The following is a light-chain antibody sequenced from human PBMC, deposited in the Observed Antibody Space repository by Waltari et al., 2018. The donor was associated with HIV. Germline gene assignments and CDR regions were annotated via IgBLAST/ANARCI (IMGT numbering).Light chain of an antibody. V-gene: IGLV2-23*02. CDR1: SSDVGGYNL. J-gene: IGLJ2*01. CDR3: CAYAGSTTYVI. Sequence: QSALTQPASVSGSPGQSITISCTGTSSDVGGYNLVSWYQQHPGKATKLMIYEVSKRPVVVSDRFSGSRSGNRDSLTISGRRAEDEADYYCCAYAGSTTYVIFGGGTKLTVL. CDR2: EVS.